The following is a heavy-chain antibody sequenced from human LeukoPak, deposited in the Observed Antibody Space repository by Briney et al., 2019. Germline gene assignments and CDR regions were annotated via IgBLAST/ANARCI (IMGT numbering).Heavy chain of an antibody. J-gene: IGHJ6*02. Sequence: PSETLSLTCTVSGASINNYYWSWIRQAPGKGLEWIGYIYYSGSTNYNPSLKSRVTMTLDTSKNQFSLKLTSVTAADTAVYYCARVTFSYYGMDVWGQGTTVTVSS. D-gene: IGHD2/OR15-2a*01. CDR3: ARVTFSYYGMDV. V-gene: IGHV4-59*01. CDR1: GASINNYY. CDR2: IYYSGST.